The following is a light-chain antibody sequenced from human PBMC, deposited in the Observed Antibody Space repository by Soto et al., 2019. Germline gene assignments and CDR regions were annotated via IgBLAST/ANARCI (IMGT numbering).Light chain of an antibody. Sequence: EIVLTQSPGALSLSPGDRATLSCWASESIGDHLAWYQQRPGQAPRLLIYAASRRASGTPHRFSGSGSERAFTLAISGLEPADFGVYYCQQYVTSPSITFGQGTRLEIK. CDR2: AAS. CDR1: ESIGDH. CDR3: QQYVTSPSIT. V-gene: IGKV3-20*01. J-gene: IGKJ5*01.